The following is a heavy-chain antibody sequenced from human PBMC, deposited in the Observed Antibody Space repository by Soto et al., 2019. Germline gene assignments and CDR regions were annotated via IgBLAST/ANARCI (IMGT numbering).Heavy chain of an antibody. CDR3: ARDVGAYGDKLGYFDL. Sequence: QVQLVESGGGVVQPGRSLRLSCAASGFTFSSYAMHWVRQAPGKGLEWVAVISYDGSNKYYADSVKGRFTISRDNSKNTLYLQMNGLRAEDTAVYYCARDVGAYGDKLGYFDLWGRGTLVTVSS. CDR2: ISYDGSNK. CDR1: GFTFSSYA. D-gene: IGHD4-17*01. V-gene: IGHV3-30-3*01. J-gene: IGHJ2*01.